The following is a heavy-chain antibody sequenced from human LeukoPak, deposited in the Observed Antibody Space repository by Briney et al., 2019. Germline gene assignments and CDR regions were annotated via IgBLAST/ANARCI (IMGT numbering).Heavy chain of an antibody. CDR2: IYYSGST. J-gene: IGHJ3*02. V-gene: IGHV4-30-4*01. CDR3: ARETHYYDSSGYPVLNAFDI. D-gene: IGHD3-22*01. CDR1: GGSISSGDYY. Sequence: PSETLSLTCTVSGGSISSGDYYWSWIRQPPGKGLEWIGYIYYSGSTYYNPSLKSRVTISVDTSKNQFSLKLSSVTAADTAVYYCARETHYYDSSGYPVLNAFDIWGQGTMVTVSS.